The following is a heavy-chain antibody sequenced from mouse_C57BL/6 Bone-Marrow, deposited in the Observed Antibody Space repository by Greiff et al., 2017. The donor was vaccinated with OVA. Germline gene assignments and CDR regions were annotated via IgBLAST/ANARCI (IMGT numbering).Heavy chain of an antibody. D-gene: IGHD1-1*01. CDR1: GYTFTDYY. CDR3: ARKEVIRGRGYYAMDY. J-gene: IGHJ4*01. Sequence: VQLQESGAELVKPGASVKISCKASGYTFTDYYINWVKQRPGQGLEWIGKIGPGSGSTYYNEKFKGKATMTADKSYSTAHMQLSSLTSEYSAVYFSARKEVIRGRGYYAMDYWGQGTSVTVSS. V-gene: IGHV1-77*01. CDR2: IGPGSGST.